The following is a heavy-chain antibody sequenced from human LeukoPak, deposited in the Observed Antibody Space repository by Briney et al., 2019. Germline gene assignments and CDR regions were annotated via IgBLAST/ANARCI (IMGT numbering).Heavy chain of an antibody. CDR2: IYYSGST. CDR1: GGSISSSSYY. J-gene: IGHJ5*02. V-gene: IGHV4-39*07. CDR3: ARDLRGQWLDP. Sequence: SETLSLTCTVSGGSISSSSYYWGWIRQPPGKGLEWIGSIYYSGSTYYNPSLKSRVTISVDTSKNQFSLKLSSVTAADTAVYYCARDLRGQWLDPWGQGTLVTVSS. D-gene: IGHD6-19*01.